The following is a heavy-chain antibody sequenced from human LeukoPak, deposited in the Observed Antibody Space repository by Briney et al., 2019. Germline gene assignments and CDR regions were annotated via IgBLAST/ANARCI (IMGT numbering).Heavy chain of an antibody. CDR1: GFTFSDYY. J-gene: IGHJ6*03. V-gene: IGHV3-11*01. Sequence: GGSLRLSCAASGFTFSDYYMSWIRQAPGKGLEWVSYISSSGSTIYYADSVKGRFTISRDNAKNSLYLQMNSLRAEDTAVYYCARVLRYCSGGNCYSGGLGYMDVWGKGTTVTISS. CDR2: ISSSGSTI. D-gene: IGHD2-15*01. CDR3: ARVLRYCSGGNCYSGGLGYMDV.